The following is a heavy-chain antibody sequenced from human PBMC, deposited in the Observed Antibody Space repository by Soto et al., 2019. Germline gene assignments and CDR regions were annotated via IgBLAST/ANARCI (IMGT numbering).Heavy chain of an antibody. CDR2: ISAYNGNT. CDR3: ARERSRTTASHGMDV. Sequence: GASVKVSCKASGYTFTSYGISWVRQAPGQGLEWMGWISAYNGNTNYAQKLQGRVTMTTDTSTSTAYMELRSLRSDDTAVYYCARERSRTTASHGMDVWGQGTTVTVSS. D-gene: IGHD4-17*01. J-gene: IGHJ6*02. CDR1: GYTFTSYG. V-gene: IGHV1-18*01.